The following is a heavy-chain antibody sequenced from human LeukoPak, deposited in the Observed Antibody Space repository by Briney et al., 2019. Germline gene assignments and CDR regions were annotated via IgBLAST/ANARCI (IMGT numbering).Heavy chain of an antibody. Sequence: GGSLRLSCAASGFTFSDYYMSWIRQAPGKGLEWVSYISSSGSTIYYADSVKGRFTISRDNAKNSLYLQMNSLRAEDTAVYYCARASEGSXXGXXXXXPWGXGXLXTVSS. J-gene: IGHJ5*02. D-gene: IGHD3-10*01. CDR1: GFTFSDYY. CDR3: ARASEGSXXGXXXXXP. V-gene: IGHV3-11*01. CDR2: ISSSGSTI.